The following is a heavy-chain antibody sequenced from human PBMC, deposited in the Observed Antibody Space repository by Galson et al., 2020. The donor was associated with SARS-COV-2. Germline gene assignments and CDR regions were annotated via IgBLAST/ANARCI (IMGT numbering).Heavy chain of an antibody. CDR2: ISSNSHYI. D-gene: IGHD2-21*02. J-gene: IGHJ6*02. V-gene: IGHV3-21*06. Sequence: GGSLRLSCAASGFTFSSGYSINWVRQAPGKALEWVSSISSNSHYIFYEDSVRGRFTISRDNTKNSVYLQMNSLRAEDTAVYYCARVLVDFYGNNYYGLDVWGQGTTVTVSS. CDR1: GFTFSSGYS. CDR3: ARVLVDFYGNNYYGLDV.